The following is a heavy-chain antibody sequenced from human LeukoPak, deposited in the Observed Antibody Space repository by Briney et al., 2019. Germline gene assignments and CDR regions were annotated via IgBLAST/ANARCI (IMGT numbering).Heavy chain of an antibody. CDR2: IQQDGSEK. D-gene: IGHD2-2*01. CDR1: AFTFRTFW. CDR3: ARADEDIVLVPAAVTYYYYYYMDV. V-gene: IGHV3-7*01. Sequence: GGSLRLSCAASAFTFRTFWMTWVRQAPGKGLEWVANIQQDGSEKYYVDSVRGRFTISRDNAKNSLYLQMNSLRAEDTAVYYCARADEDIVLVPAAVTYYYYYYMDVWGKGTTVTVSS. J-gene: IGHJ6*03.